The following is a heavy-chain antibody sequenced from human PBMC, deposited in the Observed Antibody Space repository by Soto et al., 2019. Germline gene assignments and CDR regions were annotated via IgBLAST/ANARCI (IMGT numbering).Heavy chain of an antibody. CDR1: GYTFTSYY. Sequence: ASVKVSCKASGYTFTSYYMHWVRQAPGQGLEWMGIINPSGGSTSYAQKFQGRVTMTRDTSTSTVYMELSSLRSEDTAVYYCARDKGYFYDPRIRGYYYYGMDVWGQGTTVTVSS. J-gene: IGHJ6*02. V-gene: IGHV1-46*01. CDR2: INPSGGST. CDR3: ARDKGYFYDPRIRGYYYYGMDV. D-gene: IGHD3-22*01.